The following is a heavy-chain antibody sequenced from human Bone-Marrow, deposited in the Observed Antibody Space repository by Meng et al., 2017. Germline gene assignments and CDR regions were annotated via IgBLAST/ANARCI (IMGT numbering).Heavy chain of an antibody. D-gene: IGHD6-13*01. V-gene: IGHV5-51*01. CDR2: IYPGESDT. CDR3: ARSIAAAGSDY. CDR1: GYSFTSYW. Sequence: GGSLRLSCKGSGYSFTSYWIGWVRQMPGKGLEWMGIIYPGESDTRYSPSFQGQVTISADKSISTAYLQWSSLKASDTAMYYCARSIAAAGSDYWGQGTLVTVSS. J-gene: IGHJ4*02.